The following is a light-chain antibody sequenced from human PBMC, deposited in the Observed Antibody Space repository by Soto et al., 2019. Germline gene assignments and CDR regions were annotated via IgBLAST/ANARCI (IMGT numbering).Light chain of an antibody. J-gene: IGKJ2*01. CDR2: GAS. Sequence: EIVLTQSPGTLSLSPGERATLSCRASQSVSSSYLAWYQQKPGQAPRLLIYGASSRATGIPDRFSGSASGTDFTLTIRRLEPEDFAVYYCQQYSSSPTYTFGQGTKLEIK. V-gene: IGKV3-20*01. CDR3: QQYSSSPTYT. CDR1: QSVSSSY.